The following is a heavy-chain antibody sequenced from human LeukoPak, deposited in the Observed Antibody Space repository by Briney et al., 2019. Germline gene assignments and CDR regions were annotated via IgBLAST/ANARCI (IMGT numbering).Heavy chain of an antibody. CDR2: IIPIFGTA. D-gene: IGHD3-10*01. CDR3: ATSFYGSGSYYHDY. J-gene: IGHJ4*02. V-gene: IGHV1-69*01. Sequence: SVKVSCKASGGTFSSYAISWVRQAPGQGLEWMGGIIPIFGTANYAQKFQGRVTITADESTSTAYMELSSLRSEDTAVCYCATSFYGSGSYYHDYWGQGTLVTVSS. CDR1: GGTFSSYA.